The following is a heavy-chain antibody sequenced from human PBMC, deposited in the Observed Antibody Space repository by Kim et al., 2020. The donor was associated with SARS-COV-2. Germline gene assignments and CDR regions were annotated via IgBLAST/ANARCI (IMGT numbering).Heavy chain of an antibody. D-gene: IGHD3-16*02. CDR3: ARLGVGELSPTSFDY. Sequence: SVQGQVTISADKSISTAYLQWSSLKASDTAMYYCARLGVGELSPTSFDYWGQGTLVTVSS. J-gene: IGHJ4*02. V-gene: IGHV5-51*01.